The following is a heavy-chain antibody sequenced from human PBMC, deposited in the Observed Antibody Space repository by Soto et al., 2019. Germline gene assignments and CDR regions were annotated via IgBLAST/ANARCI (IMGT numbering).Heavy chain of an antibody. CDR3: AHSALLRSFDPVNWFDP. D-gene: IGHD3-9*01. V-gene: IGHV2-5*02. J-gene: IGHJ5*02. CDR2: IYWDDDK. Sequence: QITLKESGPPLVKPTQTLTLTCTFSGFSLSTSGVGVGWIRQPPGKALEWLALIYWDDDKRYSPSLKSRLTITTHTAKNQVALTMTNLDPVDTATYYCAHSALLRSFDPVNWFDPWGQGTLVTVSS. CDR1: GFSLSTSGVG.